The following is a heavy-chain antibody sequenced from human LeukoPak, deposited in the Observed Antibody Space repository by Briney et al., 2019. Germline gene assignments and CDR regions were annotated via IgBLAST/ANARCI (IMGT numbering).Heavy chain of an antibody. V-gene: IGHV3-30*04. Sequence: GGSLRLSCAAPGFTFSSYAMHWVRQAPGKGLEWVAVISYDGSNKYYADSVKGRFTISRDNSKNTLYLQMNSLRAEDTAVYYCAKARIAVAGNYFDYWGQGTLVTVSS. J-gene: IGHJ4*02. CDR2: ISYDGSNK. CDR1: GFTFSSYA. CDR3: AKARIAVAGNYFDY. D-gene: IGHD6-19*01.